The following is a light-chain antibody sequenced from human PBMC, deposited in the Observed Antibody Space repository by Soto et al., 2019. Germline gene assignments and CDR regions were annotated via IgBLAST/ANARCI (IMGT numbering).Light chain of an antibody. J-gene: IGKJ1*01. CDR3: QQTYSAPPT. V-gene: IGKV1-39*01. CDR1: QGISSY. CDR2: AAS. Sequence: DIQLTQSPSFLSASVGNGVTITCRASQGISSYLAWYQQKPGKAPKLLIYAASSLQSGVPPRFSGSGSGTDFTLTISSLQPEDFATYFCQQTYSAPPTFGQGTKVDIK.